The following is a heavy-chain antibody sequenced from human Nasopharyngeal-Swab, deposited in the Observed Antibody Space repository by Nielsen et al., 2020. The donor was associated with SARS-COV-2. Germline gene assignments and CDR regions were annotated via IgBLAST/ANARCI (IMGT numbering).Heavy chain of an antibody. D-gene: IGHD6-25*01. Sequence: ASVKVSCKASGYTFTGYYMHWVRQAPGQGLEWMGWINPNSGGTNYAQKFQGRVTMTRDTSISTAYMELSRLRSDDKAVYYCASPDGDQRLSGGMDVWGQGTTGTVSS. J-gene: IGHJ6*02. CDR1: GYTFTGYY. V-gene: IGHV1-2*02. CDR2: INPNSGGT. CDR3: ASPDGDQRLSGGMDV.